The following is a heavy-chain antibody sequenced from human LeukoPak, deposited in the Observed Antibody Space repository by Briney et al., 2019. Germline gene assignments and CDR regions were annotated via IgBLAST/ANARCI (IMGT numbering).Heavy chain of an antibody. CDR1: GFTFSSYG. D-gene: IGHD4-17*01. Sequence: EGSLRLSCAASGFTFSSYGMHWVRQAPGKGLEWVAVISYDGSNKYYADSVKGRFTISRDNSKNTLYLQMNSLRAEDAAVYYCAKETGDYEGYYYYYMDVWGKGTTVTVSS. J-gene: IGHJ6*03. V-gene: IGHV3-30*18. CDR2: ISYDGSNK. CDR3: AKETGDYEGYYYYYMDV.